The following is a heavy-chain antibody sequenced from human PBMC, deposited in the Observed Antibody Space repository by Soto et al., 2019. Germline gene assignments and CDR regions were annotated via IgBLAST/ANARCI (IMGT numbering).Heavy chain of an antibody. CDR2: INHSGST. D-gene: IGHD2-2*01. CDR1: GGSFSGYY. V-gene: IGHV4-34*01. J-gene: IGHJ6*02. Sequence: PSETLSLTCAVYGGSFSGYYWSWIRQPPGKGLEWIGEINHSGSTNYNPSLKSRVTISVDTSKNQFSLKLSSVTAADTAVYYCVTRPSDCSSTSCYLGRSHYYGMDVWGQGTTVTVSS. CDR3: VTRPSDCSSTSCYLGRSHYYGMDV.